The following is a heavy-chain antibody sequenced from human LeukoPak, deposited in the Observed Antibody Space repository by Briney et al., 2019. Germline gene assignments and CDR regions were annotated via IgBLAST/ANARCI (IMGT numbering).Heavy chain of an antibody. CDR2: MSYSGNT. V-gene: IGHV4-59*01. D-gene: IGHD4/OR15-4a*01. CDR1: GGSINNYY. Sequence: PSETLSLTCTVSGGSINNYYWNWIRQPPGKGLEWIGYMSYSGNTYYNPSLKSRVTISVDMSKNHLYLQMSSVTAADTAVYYCARDEYGGPFDYWGQGALVTVSS. CDR3: ARDEYGGPFDY. J-gene: IGHJ4*02.